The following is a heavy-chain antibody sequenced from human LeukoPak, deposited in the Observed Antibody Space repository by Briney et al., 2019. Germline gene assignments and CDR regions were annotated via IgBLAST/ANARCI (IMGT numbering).Heavy chain of an antibody. CDR3: ARGWTGGDYPWPH. D-gene: IGHD4-17*01. V-gene: IGHV4-61*02. CDR1: GGSISSGSYY. Sequence: SETLSLTXTVSGGSISSGSYYWNWLRQPAGKGLEWIGRIYTSGSTNYNPSLKSRVTISVDTSKNQFSLKLSSVTAADTAVYYCARGWTGGDYPWPHWGQGTLVTVSS. CDR2: IYTSGST. J-gene: IGHJ1*01.